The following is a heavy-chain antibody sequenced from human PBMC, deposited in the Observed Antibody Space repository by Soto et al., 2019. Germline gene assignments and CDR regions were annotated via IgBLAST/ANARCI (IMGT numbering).Heavy chain of an antibody. CDR3: ARGGLVVPAAVYYYYYYMDV. CDR2: MNPNSGNT. D-gene: IGHD2-2*01. Sequence: VQLVQSGAEVTKPGASVKVSCKASGYTFTSYDINWVRQATGQGLEWMGWMNPNSGNTGYAQKFQGIVTMTSNTSISTAYMELSSLRSEDTAVYYCARGGLVVPAAVYYYYYYMDVWGKGTTVTVSS. J-gene: IGHJ6*03. V-gene: IGHV1-8*01. CDR1: GYTFTSYD.